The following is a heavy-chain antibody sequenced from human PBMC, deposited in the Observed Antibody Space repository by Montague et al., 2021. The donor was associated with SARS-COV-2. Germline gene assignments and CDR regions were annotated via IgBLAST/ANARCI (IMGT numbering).Heavy chain of an antibody. V-gene: IGHV3-48*03. CDR2: ISTSAYTT. D-gene: IGHD3-16*02. J-gene: IGHJ3*02. CDR3: TRDYRSVVGDGLDI. CDR1: GFTFSYYD. Sequence: SLRLSCAASGFTFSYYDMNWVRQAPGKGPEWISYISTSAYTTSYAGSVKGRFTISRDNGKNSSYLRMNSLRVEDTAVYYCTRDYRSVVGDGLDIWGQGTKVTVSS.